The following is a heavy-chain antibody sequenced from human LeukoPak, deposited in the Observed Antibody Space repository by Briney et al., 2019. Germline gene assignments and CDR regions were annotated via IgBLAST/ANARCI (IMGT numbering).Heavy chain of an antibody. CDR1: GFTFSSYA. D-gene: IGHD6-19*01. V-gene: IGHV3-23*01. Sequence: PGGSLRLSCAASGFTFSSYAMIWVRRAPGKGLEWVSAISGSGGSTYYADSVKGRFTISRDNSKNTLYLQMNSLRAEDTAVYYCARVGLAVAGPFDYWGQGTLVTVSS. CDR3: ARVGLAVAGPFDY. CDR2: ISGSGGST. J-gene: IGHJ4*02.